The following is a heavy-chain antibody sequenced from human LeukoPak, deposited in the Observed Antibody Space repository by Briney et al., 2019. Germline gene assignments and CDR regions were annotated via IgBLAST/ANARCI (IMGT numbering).Heavy chain of an antibody. Sequence: GRSLRLSCAASGFTFSSYGMHWVRQAPGKGLEWVAVISYDGSNKYYADSVKGRFTISRDNSKNTLYLQMNSLRAEDTAVYYCAKDHEPHRAFYYYGMDVWGQGTTVTVSS. CDR3: AKDHEPHRAFYYYGMDV. D-gene: IGHD3-10*01. CDR2: ISYDGSNK. CDR1: GFTFSSYG. J-gene: IGHJ6*02. V-gene: IGHV3-30*18.